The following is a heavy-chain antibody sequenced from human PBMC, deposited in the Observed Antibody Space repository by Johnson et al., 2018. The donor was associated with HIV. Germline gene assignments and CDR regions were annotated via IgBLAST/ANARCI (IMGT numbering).Heavy chain of an antibody. CDR3: AREGEGRWPRAAAFDI. D-gene: IGHD4-23*01. CDR1: GFTFSSYC. CDR2: IKCDGSEK. Sequence: VQLVESGGGLVQPGGSLRLSCAASGFTFSSYCMTWVRQAPEKGLEWVADIKCDGSEKYYVDSVKGRLTISRDNSKNTLYLQMNSLRAEDTAVYYCAREGEGRWPRAAAFDIWGQGTMVTVSS. V-gene: IGHV3-7*01. J-gene: IGHJ3*02.